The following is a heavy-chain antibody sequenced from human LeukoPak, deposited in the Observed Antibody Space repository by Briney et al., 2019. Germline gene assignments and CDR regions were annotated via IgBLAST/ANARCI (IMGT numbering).Heavy chain of an antibody. CDR2: IWYDGSNK. J-gene: IGHJ4*02. Sequence: PGGSLRLSCAAAGFTFSSYGMHWARQAPGKGLEWVAVIWYDGSNKYYADSVKGRFTISRDNSKNTLYLQMNSLRSEDTAVYYCARDLAMRGYCRLDYWGQGTLVTVSS. D-gene: IGHD2-15*01. CDR3: ARDLAMRGYCRLDY. CDR1: GFTFSSYG. V-gene: IGHV3-33*01.